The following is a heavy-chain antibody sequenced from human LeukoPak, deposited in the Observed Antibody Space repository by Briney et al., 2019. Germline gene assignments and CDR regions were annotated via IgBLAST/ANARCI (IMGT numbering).Heavy chain of an antibody. CDR1: GYTFTSYY. D-gene: IGHD6-6*01. CDR3: ARTAARRFDY. CDR2: INPSGGST. Sequence: ASVKVSCKASGYTFTSYYMHWVRQAPGQGLEWMGIINPSGGSTTYAQKFQGRVTMTRDTSTSTVYMELSSLRSDDTAVYYCARTAARRFDYWGQGTLVTVSS. V-gene: IGHV1-46*01. J-gene: IGHJ4*02.